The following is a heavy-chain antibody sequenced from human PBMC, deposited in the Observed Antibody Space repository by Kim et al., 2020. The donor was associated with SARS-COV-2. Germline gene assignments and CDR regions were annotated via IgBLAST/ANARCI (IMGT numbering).Heavy chain of an antibody. CDR2: INHSGST. CDR1: GGSFSGYY. Sequence: SETLSLTCAVYGGSFSGYYWSWIRQPPGKGLEWIGEINHSGSTNYNPSLKSRVTISVDTSKNQFSLKLSSVTAADTAVYYCARGLDSSGWYGREGWFDPWGQGTLVTVSS. J-gene: IGHJ5*02. D-gene: IGHD6-19*01. CDR3: ARGLDSSGWYGREGWFDP. V-gene: IGHV4-34*01.